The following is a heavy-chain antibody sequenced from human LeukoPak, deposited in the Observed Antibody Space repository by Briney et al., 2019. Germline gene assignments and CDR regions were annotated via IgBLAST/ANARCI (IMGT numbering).Heavy chain of an antibody. CDR1: GYSFTNYW. D-gene: IGHD3-22*01. V-gene: IGHV5-51*01. Sequence: GESLKISCKGSGYSFTNYWIAWVRQVPGKGLEWMGIIHPGDSDTRYSPSLQGQVSISADKSINTAFPHWSSLKASDTAMYYCARRSPRAYYYDSSGYYSNWGQGTMVTVSS. J-gene: IGHJ3*01. CDR2: IHPGDSDT. CDR3: ARRSPRAYYYDSSGYYSN.